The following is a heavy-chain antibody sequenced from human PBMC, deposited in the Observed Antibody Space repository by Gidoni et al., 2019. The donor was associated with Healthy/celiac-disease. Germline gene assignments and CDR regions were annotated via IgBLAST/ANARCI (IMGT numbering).Heavy chain of an antibody. V-gene: IGHV6-1*01. Sequence: QVQLQQSGPGLVKPSQTLSLTCAISGDSVSSNSAAWNWIRQSPSRGLEWLGRTYYRSKWYNDYAVSVKSRITINPDTSKNQFSLQLNSVTPEDTAVYYCARGYSSSWDENYYGMDVWGQGTTVTVSS. D-gene: IGHD6-13*01. CDR3: ARGYSSSWDENYYGMDV. CDR1: GDSVSSNSAA. CDR2: TYYRSKWYN. J-gene: IGHJ6*02.